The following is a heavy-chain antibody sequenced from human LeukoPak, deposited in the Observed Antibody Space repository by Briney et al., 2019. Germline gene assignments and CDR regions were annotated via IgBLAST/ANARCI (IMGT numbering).Heavy chain of an antibody. V-gene: IGHV4-59*01. CDR3: ARGPSSAAFDI. D-gene: IGHD3-22*01. CDR2: IYYSGST. CDR1: GGSINSYY. Sequence: KPSETLSLTCTVSGGSINSYYWSWIRQPPGKGQEWIGYIYYSGSTNYNPSLKSRVTISVDTSKNQFSLKLSSVTAADTAVYYCARGPSSAAFDIWGQGTMVTVSS. J-gene: IGHJ3*02.